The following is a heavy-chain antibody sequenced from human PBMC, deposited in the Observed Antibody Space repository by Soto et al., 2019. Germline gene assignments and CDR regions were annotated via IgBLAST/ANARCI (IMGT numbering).Heavy chain of an antibody. Sequence: QDQLVQSGAEVKKPGSSVKVSCKASGGTFSSHPFSWVRQAPGQGREWMGRIIPALGTATYAQKFQGRVTITADESATTVYMELNSLRSEDTAVYYCARPDFGDYWYFDLWGRGTLVTVSS. V-gene: IGHV1-69*08. CDR2: IIPALGTA. CDR1: GGTFSSHP. D-gene: IGHD4-17*01. J-gene: IGHJ2*01. CDR3: ARPDFGDYWYFDL.